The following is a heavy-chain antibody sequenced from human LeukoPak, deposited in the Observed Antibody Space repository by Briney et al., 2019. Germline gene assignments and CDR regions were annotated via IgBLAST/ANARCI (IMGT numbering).Heavy chain of an antibody. CDR3: ARDRFDDSSGYYYHYFYYMDV. CDR2: IYTSGST. Sequence: SETLSLTCTVSGNSISSGDNYWSWIRQPAGKGLEWIGRIYTSGSTNYNPSLKSRVTISGDTSKNQFSLRLSSVTAADTAVYYCARDRFDDSSGYYYHYFYYMDVWGKGTTVTVSS. V-gene: IGHV4-61*02. J-gene: IGHJ6*03. D-gene: IGHD3-22*01. CDR1: GNSISSGDNY.